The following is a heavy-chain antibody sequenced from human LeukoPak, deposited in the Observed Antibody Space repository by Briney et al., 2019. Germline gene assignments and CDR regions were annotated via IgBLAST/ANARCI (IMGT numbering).Heavy chain of an antibody. CDR2: INGYGSDT. CDR3: TRGGSGTYGEFDY. CDR1: GFTFSSYG. V-gene: IGHV3-74*01. J-gene: IGHJ4*02. Sequence: GGSLRPSCAASGFTFSSYGMHWVRQAPGKGLVWVSRINGYGSDTSYADFVKGRFTISRDNAKNTVYLQVNSLRAEDTAVFYCTRGGSGTYGEFDYWGQGTLVTVSS. D-gene: IGHD1-26*01.